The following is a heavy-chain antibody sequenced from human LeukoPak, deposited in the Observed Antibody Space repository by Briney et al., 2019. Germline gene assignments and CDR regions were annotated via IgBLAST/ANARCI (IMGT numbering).Heavy chain of an antibody. CDR2: INPSGGST. J-gene: IGHJ4*02. CDR3: AREKRDSGSYYYFDY. CDR1: GYTFTSYY. D-gene: IGHD1-26*01. Sequence: ASVKVSCKASGYTFTSYYMHWVRQAPGQGLEWMGIINPSGGSTSYARKFQGRVTMTRDTSTSTVYMELSSLRSEDTAVYYCAREKRDSGSYYYFDYWGQGTLVTVSS. V-gene: IGHV1-46*01.